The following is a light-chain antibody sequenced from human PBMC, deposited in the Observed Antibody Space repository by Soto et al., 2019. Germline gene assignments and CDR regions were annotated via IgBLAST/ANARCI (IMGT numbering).Light chain of an antibody. V-gene: IGKV1-5*01. Sequence: DIQMTQSPSTLSASVGDRVTITCRASQTIISRWLAWYQQKPGKAPKLLIYDASSLESGVPSRFSGSGSGTEFTLTISSLQPDDYATYLCQQYDSDLWTFGQGTKVEIK. J-gene: IGKJ1*01. CDR1: QTIISRW. CDR3: QQYDSDLWT. CDR2: DAS.